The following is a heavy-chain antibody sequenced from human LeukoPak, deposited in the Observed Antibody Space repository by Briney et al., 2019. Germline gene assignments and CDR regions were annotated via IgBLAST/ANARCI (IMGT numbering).Heavy chain of an antibody. Sequence: SETLSLTCTVSGGSINSYYWSWIRQPPGKGLEWIGYIHYSGSTNYNPSLKSRVTISVDTSKNQFSLKLSSVTAADTALYYCARESGYRYDYWGQGTLVTVSS. CDR1: GGSINSYY. CDR3: ARESGYRYDY. J-gene: IGHJ4*02. CDR2: IHYSGST. D-gene: IGHD5-18*01. V-gene: IGHV4-59*01.